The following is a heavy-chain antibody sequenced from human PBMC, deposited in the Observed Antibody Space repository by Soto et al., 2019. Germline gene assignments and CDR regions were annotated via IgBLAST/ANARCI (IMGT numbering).Heavy chain of an antibody. D-gene: IGHD3-3*01. J-gene: IGHJ5*02. CDR1: GGSISSYY. Sequence: SETLSLTCTVSGGSISSYYWSWIRQPPGKGLEWIGHIYYSGSTNYNPSLKSRVTISVDTSKNQFSLKLSSVTAADTAVYYCARVGYDFWSGYYHSYNWFDPWGQGTLVTVSS. V-gene: IGHV4-59*01. CDR3: ARVGYDFWSGYYHSYNWFDP. CDR2: IYYSGST.